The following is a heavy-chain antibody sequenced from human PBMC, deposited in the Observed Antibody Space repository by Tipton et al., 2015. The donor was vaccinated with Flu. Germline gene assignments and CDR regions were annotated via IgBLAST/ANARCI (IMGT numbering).Heavy chain of an antibody. D-gene: IGHD3-22*01. V-gene: IGHV4-61*02. CDR3: AREKIPSSYYYDSSGYTNYFDY. J-gene: IGHJ4*02. Sequence: TLSLTCTVSGGSMRSGSFYWSWIRQPAGKGLEWIGRVYTSGRTNYNPSLQSRVRISIDTSKNQFSLMLMSVTAADTAVYYCAREKIPSSYYYDSSGYTNYFDYWGQGALVTVSS. CDR2: VYTSGRT. CDR1: GGSMRSGSFY.